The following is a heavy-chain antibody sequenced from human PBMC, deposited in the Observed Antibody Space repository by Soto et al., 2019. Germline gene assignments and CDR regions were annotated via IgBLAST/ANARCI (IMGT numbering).Heavy chain of an antibody. J-gene: IGHJ6*02. Sequence: QVQLVESGGGVVQPGRSLRLSCAASGFTFSTYGMHWVRQAPGKGLEWVAVIWYDGSHKYYADSVKGRFSISRDNSKNTLFLQINILRAEDTAVYYCARVDSLAGMDVWVQGTTVTVSS. CDR2: IWYDGSHK. D-gene: IGHD5-12*01. V-gene: IGHV3-33*01. CDR1: GFTFSTYG. CDR3: ARVDSLAGMDV.